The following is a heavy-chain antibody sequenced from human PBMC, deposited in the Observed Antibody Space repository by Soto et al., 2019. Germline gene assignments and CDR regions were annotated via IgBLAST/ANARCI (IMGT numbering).Heavy chain of an antibody. CDR2: VYSSGGT. J-gene: IGHJ5*02. CDR3: ARGQRFSDWFDP. CDR1: GGSMSSYY. Sequence: SETLSLTCTVSGGSMSSYYWTWIRQPAGKGLEWIGRVYSSGGTHYNPSLKSRVTISLDTSKNQFSLRLLSVTDADTAVYYCARGQRFSDWFDPWGQGTLVTVPQ. V-gene: IGHV4-4*07. D-gene: IGHD3-3*01.